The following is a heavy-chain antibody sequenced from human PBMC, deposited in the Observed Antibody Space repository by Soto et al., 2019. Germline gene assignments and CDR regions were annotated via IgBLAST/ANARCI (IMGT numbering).Heavy chain of an antibody. J-gene: IGHJ5*02. D-gene: IGHD2-15*01. CDR1: GGSIRSYY. Sequence: QVQLQESGPGLVKPSATLSLTCTVSGGSIRSYYWSWILQPPGKGLGWIGYIYYSGSTNYNPSLNSRVTISVDTSKNQFSLKLSSVTAADTAVYYCARRSSYCSGGSCYPGVFWFDPWGQGTLVTVSS. V-gene: IGHV4-59*08. CDR3: ARRSSYCSGGSCYPGVFWFDP. CDR2: IYYSGST.